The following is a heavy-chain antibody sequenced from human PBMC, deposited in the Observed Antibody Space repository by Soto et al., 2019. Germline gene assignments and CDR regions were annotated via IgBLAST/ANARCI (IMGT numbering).Heavy chain of an antibody. V-gene: IGHV3-74*01. Sequence: XGSLRLSCAASGFKFSSYWMHWFRQAPGKGLMWVSRIKGDGGSPSYADSVEGRLTISRDNARNTLFLQVNSLRAEDTAVYYCARGLIGNYGVDVWGQGTTVTVSS. J-gene: IGHJ6*02. CDR2: IKGDGGSP. D-gene: IGHD2-8*01. CDR3: ARGLIGNYGVDV. CDR1: GFKFSSYW.